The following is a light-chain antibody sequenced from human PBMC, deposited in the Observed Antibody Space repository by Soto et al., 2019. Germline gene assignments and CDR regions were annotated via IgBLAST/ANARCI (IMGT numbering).Light chain of an antibody. CDR2: GAS. V-gene: IGKV3-15*01. CDR1: QSVDIS. J-gene: IGKJ1*01. CDR3: QQYRSWPRT. Sequence: EIVLTHSPATLSVSPGERVILSCSASQSVDISLAWYQQKPGQAPRLLIYGASTRATDMPGTFSGRGSGTEFTLTITSLRPEDFGVYYCQQYRSWPRTFGQGTKVDI.